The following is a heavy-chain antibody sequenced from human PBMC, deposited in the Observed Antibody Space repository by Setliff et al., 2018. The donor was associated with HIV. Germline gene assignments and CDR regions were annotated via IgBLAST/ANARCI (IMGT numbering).Heavy chain of an antibody. D-gene: IGHD3-10*01. Sequence: PSETPSLTCAVFGDSVYSRSYYWGWIRQPPGKGLEWIGSMYYKGNTYYKPSLRSRISISSDTSRNLVSLRLRSVTAADTAVYYCARVGSWHYGGRVLDFWGQGTLVTVSS. V-gene: IGHV4-39*07. CDR1: GDSVYSRSYY. CDR3: ARVGSWHYGGRVLDF. J-gene: IGHJ4*02. CDR2: MYYKGNT.